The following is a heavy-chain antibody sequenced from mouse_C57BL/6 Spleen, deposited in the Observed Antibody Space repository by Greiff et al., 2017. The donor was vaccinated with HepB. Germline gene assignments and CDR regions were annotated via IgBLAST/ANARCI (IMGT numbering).Heavy chain of an antibody. J-gene: IGHJ2*01. Sequence: VQLQQSGAELVKPGASVKLSCKASGYTFTSYWMHWVKQRPGQGLEWIGMIHPNSGSTNYNEKFKSKATLTVDKSSSKAYMQLSSLTSEDSAVYYVARAFLNYFDDWGQGTTLTVSS. CDR3: ARAFLNYFDD. V-gene: IGHV1-64*01. CDR1: GYTFTSYW. CDR2: IHPNSGST.